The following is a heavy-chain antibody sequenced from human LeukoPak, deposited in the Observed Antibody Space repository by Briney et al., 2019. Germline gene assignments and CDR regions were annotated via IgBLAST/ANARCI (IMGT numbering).Heavy chain of an antibody. CDR1: GFTFTSHT. CDR2: ISSSSKDI. D-gene: IGHD3-22*01. CDR3: ARDLNDYYSYYFDY. Sequence: PGGSLRLSCAASGFTFTSHTMTWVRQAPGKGLEWVSLISSSSKDISYADSVKGRFTISRDNAKNSLYLQMNSLRAEDSAVYYCARDLNDYYSYYFDYWDQGTLVTVSS. J-gene: IGHJ4*02. V-gene: IGHV3-21*01.